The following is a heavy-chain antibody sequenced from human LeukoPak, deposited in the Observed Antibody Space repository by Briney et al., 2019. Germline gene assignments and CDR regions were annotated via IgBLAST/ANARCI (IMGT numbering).Heavy chain of an antibody. D-gene: IGHD6-6*01. Sequence: GASVKVSCKASGYTFTSYDINWVRQATGHGLEWMGWMNPNSGNTGYAQKFQGRVTMTRNTSISTAYMELSSLRSEDTAVYYCARGRLAARPPHWFDPWGQGTLVTVSS. CDR2: MNPNSGNT. CDR1: GYTFTSYD. CDR3: ARGRLAARPPHWFDP. V-gene: IGHV1-8*01. J-gene: IGHJ5*02.